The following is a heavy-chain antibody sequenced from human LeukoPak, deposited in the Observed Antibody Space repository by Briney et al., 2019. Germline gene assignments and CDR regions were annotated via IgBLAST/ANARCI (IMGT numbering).Heavy chain of an antibody. Sequence: PGGSLRLSCAASGFTFSSYEMNWVRQAPGKGLEWVSYISSSGSTIYYADSVKGRFTISRDNAKNSLYLQMNSLRAEDTAVYYCASLPPNVVGYWGQGTLVTVSS. CDR2: ISSSGSTI. J-gene: IGHJ4*02. CDR3: ASLPPNVVGY. V-gene: IGHV3-48*03. D-gene: IGHD1-26*01. CDR1: GFTFSSYE.